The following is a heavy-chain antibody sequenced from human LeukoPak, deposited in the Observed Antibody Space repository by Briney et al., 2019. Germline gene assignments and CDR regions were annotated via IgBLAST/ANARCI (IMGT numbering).Heavy chain of an antibody. CDR1: GYTFTSNY. Sequence: ASVTVSFKASGYTFTSNYIHWVRQAPGQGLEWMGMIYPRDGSTSYAQKFQGRVAVTRDTSTSTVHMELSGLRSEDTAVYYCARDQEGFDYWGQGTLVTVSS. CDR3: ARDQEGFDY. CDR2: IYPRDGST. V-gene: IGHV1-46*01. J-gene: IGHJ4*02.